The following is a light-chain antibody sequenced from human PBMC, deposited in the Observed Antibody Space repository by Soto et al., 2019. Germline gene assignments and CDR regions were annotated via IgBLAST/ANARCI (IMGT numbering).Light chain of an antibody. J-gene: IGLJ1*01. V-gene: IGLV1-47*01. CDR3: ATWDDTRRGYV. CDR2: RDN. Sequence: QSVLTQPPSASGTPGQMVSISCSGSTSNIGNHYVFWYQHLPGTAPKLLIFRDNQRPSGVPDRFSGSGSCTSASLAISALRSEDEADYYCATWDDTRRGYVFGTGTKVTVL. CDR1: TSNIGNHY.